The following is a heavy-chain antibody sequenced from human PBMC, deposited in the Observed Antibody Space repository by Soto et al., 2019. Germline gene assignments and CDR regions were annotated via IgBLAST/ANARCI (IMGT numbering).Heavy chain of an antibody. CDR3: ARGHEFGGNSDAFGI. Sequence: QVQLVQSGAEVKKPGSSVKVSCKASGGTFSTSSINWLRQAPGQRPEWMGNILPIFGTADYAQKFRDRVTITADKSTNTAYMELRSLFSEDAAVYYCARGHEFGGNSDAFGIWGQGTVVTVSS. CDR2: ILPIFGTA. D-gene: IGHD3-10*01. J-gene: IGHJ3*02. CDR1: GGTFSTSS. V-gene: IGHV1-69*14.